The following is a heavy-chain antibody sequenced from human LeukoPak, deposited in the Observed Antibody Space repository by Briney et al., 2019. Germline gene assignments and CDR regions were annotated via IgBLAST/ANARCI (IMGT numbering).Heavy chain of an antibody. D-gene: IGHD4-23*01. CDR3: ARWAMTTVVTPGDAFDI. CDR2: IIPILGIA. J-gene: IGHJ3*02. CDR1: GGTFSSYA. V-gene: IGHV1-69*04. Sequence: GASVKVSCKASGGTFSSYAISWVRQAPGQGLEWMGRIIPILGIANYAQKFQGRVTITADKSTSTAYMELSSLRSEDTAVYYCARWAMTTVVTPGDAFDIWGQGTMVTVSS.